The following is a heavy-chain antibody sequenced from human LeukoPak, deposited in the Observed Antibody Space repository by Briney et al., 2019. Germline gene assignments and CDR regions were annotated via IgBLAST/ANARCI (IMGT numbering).Heavy chain of an antibody. V-gene: IGHV3-23*01. J-gene: IGHJ4*02. D-gene: IGHD2-21*02. CDR3: AKDPTSDAYCGGDCYLYYFDY. CDR2: ISGSGGST. CDR1: GFTFSSYA. Sequence: GGSLRLTCAASGFTFSSYAMSWVRQAPGKGLEWVSAISGSGGSTYYADSVKGRFTISRDNSKNTLYLQMNSLRAEDTAVYYCAKDPTSDAYCGGDCYLYYFDYWGQGTLVTVSS.